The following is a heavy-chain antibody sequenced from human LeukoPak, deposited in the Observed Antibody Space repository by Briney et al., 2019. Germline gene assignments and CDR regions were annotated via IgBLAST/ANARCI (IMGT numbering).Heavy chain of an antibody. V-gene: IGHV3-53*01. Sequence: GGSLRLSCAPSGFTVSSNYMSWVRQAPGKGLEWVSGISDSGGSTYYTDSVKGRFTISRDNSKNTVYLQMNNLRAEDTAVYFCARHDSFIPYWGQGSLVTVSS. CDR1: GFTVSSNY. CDR2: ISDSGGST. J-gene: IGHJ4*02. D-gene: IGHD5-18*01. CDR3: ARHDSFIPY.